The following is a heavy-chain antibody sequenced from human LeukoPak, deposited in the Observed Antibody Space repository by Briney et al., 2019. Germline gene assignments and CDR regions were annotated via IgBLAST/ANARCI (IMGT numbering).Heavy chain of an antibody. V-gene: IGHV3-23*01. Sequence: GGSLRLSCAASGFTVSSNYMSWVRQAPGKGLEWVSVISSSGGSTYYADSVKGRFTISRDNSKNTLYLQVNSLRAEDTAVYYCAKVVDVWGQGTTVTVSS. CDR3: AKVVDV. J-gene: IGHJ6*02. CDR2: ISSSGGST. CDR1: GFTVSSNY.